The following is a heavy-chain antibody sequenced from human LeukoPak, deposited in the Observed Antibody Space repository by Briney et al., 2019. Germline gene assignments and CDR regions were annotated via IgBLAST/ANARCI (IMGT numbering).Heavy chain of an antibody. V-gene: IGHV3-23*01. D-gene: IGHD3-16*01. Sequence: QAGGSLRLSCAASAFTFSSYAMSWVRQAPGKGLEWVSAISGRGVSTYYADTVKGRFTISRDNSKSTLYMGMTSLRADDTAVYYCAKDRDVRGSLLDYWGQGTLVTVSS. J-gene: IGHJ4*02. CDR1: AFTFSSYA. CDR2: ISGRGVST. CDR3: AKDRDVRGSLLDY.